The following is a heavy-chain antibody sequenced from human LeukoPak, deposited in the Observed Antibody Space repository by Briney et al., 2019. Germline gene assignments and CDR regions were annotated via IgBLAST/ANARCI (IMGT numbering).Heavy chain of an antibody. J-gene: IGHJ4*02. Sequence: PGGSLRLSCAASGFTFSSYAMHWVRQAPGKGLEWAAVISYDGSNKYYADSVKGRFTISRDNSKNTLYLQMNSLRAEDTAVYYCAREGVPWGYYYDSSGYYYWGQGTLVTVSS. V-gene: IGHV3-30-3*01. CDR1: GFTFSSYA. CDR2: ISYDGSNK. D-gene: IGHD3-22*01. CDR3: AREGVPWGYYYDSSGYYY.